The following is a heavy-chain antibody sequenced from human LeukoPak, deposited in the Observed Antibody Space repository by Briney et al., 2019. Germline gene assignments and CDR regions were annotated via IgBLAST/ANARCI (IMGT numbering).Heavy chain of an antibody. J-gene: IGHJ4*02. CDR2: ISGSGGDT. Sequence: GGSLRLSCAASGFTFSNYGMSWVRQAPGKGLEWVSAISGSGGDTYYADSVKGRFTISRDNAKNSLYLQMNSLRAEDTAVYYCARASSYYYDSSGYYYWGQGTLVTVSS. CDR1: GFTFSNYG. CDR3: ARASSYYYDSSGYYY. V-gene: IGHV3-21*04. D-gene: IGHD3-22*01.